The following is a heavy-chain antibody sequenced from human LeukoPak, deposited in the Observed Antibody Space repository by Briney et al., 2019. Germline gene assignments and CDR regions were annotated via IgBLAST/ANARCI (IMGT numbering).Heavy chain of an antibody. CDR2: IKQDGSEK. CDR3: ARVGITIFGVVIGGFDY. V-gene: IGHV3-7*01. Sequence: GGSLRLSCAASGFTFSSYWMSWVRQAPEKGLEWVANIKQDGSEKYYVDSVKGRFTISRDNAKNSLYLQMNSLRAEDTAVYYCARVGITIFGVVIGGFDYWGQGTLVTVSS. J-gene: IGHJ4*02. CDR1: GFTFSSYW. D-gene: IGHD3-3*01.